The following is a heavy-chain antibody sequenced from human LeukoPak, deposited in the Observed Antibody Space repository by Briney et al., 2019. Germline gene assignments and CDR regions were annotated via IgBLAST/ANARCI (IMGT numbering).Heavy chain of an antibody. V-gene: IGHV3-9*01. CDR2: ISWNGGSK. Sequence: GGSLRLSCAASGFTFDDYAMHWVRQAPGKGLEWVSGISWNGGSKGYADSVKDRFTISRDNAKNSLYLQMNSLRAEDTALYYCAKDIGCSSTSCYTSRYYGMDVWGQGTTVTVSS. CDR1: GFTFDDYA. CDR3: AKDIGCSSTSCYTSRYYGMDV. J-gene: IGHJ6*02. D-gene: IGHD2-2*02.